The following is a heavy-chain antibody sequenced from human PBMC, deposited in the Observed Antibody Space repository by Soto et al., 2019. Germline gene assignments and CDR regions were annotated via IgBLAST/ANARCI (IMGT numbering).Heavy chain of an antibody. CDR3: ARYCSSNSCLNFDY. CDR2: IDYSGNT. CDR1: GGSLSSGNYY. V-gene: IGHV4-30-4*01. J-gene: IGHJ4*02. Sequence: QVQLRESGPGLVKPSQTLSLTCTVSGGSLSSGNYYWSWIRQPPGKGLEWIGYIDYSGNTFYNPSLKSRLNVSVDTSRNQFSLRLSSVTAADTAVYYCARYCSSNSCLNFDYWGRGTLVTVSS. D-gene: IGHD2-2*01.